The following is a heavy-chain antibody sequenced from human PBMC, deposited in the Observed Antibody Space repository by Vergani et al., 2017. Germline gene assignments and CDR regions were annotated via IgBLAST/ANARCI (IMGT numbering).Heavy chain of an antibody. Sequence: EVQLVESGGGLVQPGGSLRLSCAASGFTFSSYSMNWVRQAPGKGLEWVSYISSSSSTIYYADSVKGRFTISRDNAKNSLYLQMNSLRAEDTAVYYCARMYYYDSSGLNLYYYYGMDVWGQGTTVSVSS. J-gene: IGHJ6*02. CDR2: ISSSSSTI. CDR1: GFTFSSYS. V-gene: IGHV3-48*01. CDR3: ARMYYYDSSGLNLYYYYGMDV. D-gene: IGHD3-22*01.